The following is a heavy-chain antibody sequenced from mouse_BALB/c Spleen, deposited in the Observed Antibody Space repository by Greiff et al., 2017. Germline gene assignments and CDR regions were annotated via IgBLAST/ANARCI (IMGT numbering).Heavy chain of an antibody. J-gene: IGHJ3*01. CDR1: GYSITSDYA. CDR3: ARWGMIPFAY. CDR2: ISYSGST. V-gene: IGHV3-2*02. D-gene: IGHD2-3*01. Sequence: DVKLVESGPGLVKPSQSLSLTCTVTGYSITSDYAWNWIRQFPGNKLEWMGYISYSGSTSYNPSLKSRISITRDTSKNQFFLQLNSVTTEDTATYYCARWGMIPFAYWGQGTLVTVSA.